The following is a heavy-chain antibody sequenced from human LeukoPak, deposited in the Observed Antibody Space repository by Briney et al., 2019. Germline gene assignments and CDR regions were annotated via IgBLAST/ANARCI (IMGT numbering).Heavy chain of an antibody. CDR3: VKGDRGVISASGLDY. J-gene: IGHJ4*02. Sequence: GGSLRLSCSASGFTFSSYAMHWVRQAPGKGLEYVSAISSNGGSTYYADSVKGRFTISRDNSKNTLYLQMSSLRAEDTAVYYCVKGDRGVISASGLDYWGQGTLVTVSS. D-gene: IGHD3-10*01. CDR2: ISSNGGST. V-gene: IGHV3-64D*06. CDR1: GFTFSSYA.